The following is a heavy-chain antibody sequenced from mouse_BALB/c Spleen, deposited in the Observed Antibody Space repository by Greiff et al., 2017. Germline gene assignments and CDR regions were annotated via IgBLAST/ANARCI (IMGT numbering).Heavy chain of an antibody. V-gene: IGHV2-9*02. CDR3: AREGYESFY. CDR2: IWAGGST. Sequence: QVQLKESGPGLVAPSQSLSITCTVSGFSLTSYGVHWVRQPPGKGLEWLGVIWAGGSTNYYSALMSRLSISKDNSKSQVFLKMNSLQTDDTAMYYCAREGYESFYWGQGTLVTVSA. J-gene: IGHJ3*01. D-gene: IGHD2-14*01. CDR1: GFSLTSYG.